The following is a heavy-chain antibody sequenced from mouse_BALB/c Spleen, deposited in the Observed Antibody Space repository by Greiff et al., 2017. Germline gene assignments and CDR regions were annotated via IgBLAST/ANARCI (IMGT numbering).Heavy chain of an antibody. CDR2: ISSGGSYT. D-gene: IGHD2-1*01. J-gene: IGHJ2*01. CDR1: GFTFSSYT. V-gene: IGHV5-6-4*01. Sequence: DVMLVESGGGLVKPGGSLKLSCAASGFTFSSYTMSWVRQTPEKRLEWVATISSGGSYTYYPDSVKGRFTISRDNAKNTLYLQMSSLKSEDTAMYYCTRGSTTIFDYWGQGTTLTVSS. CDR3: TRGSTTIFDY.